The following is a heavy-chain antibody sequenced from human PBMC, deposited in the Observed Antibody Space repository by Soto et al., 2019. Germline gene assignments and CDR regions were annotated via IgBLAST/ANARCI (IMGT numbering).Heavy chain of an antibody. V-gene: IGHV1-8*01. J-gene: IGHJ4*02. D-gene: IGHD3-3*01. CDR2: MNPNSGNT. CDR1: GYTFTSYD. Sequence: QVQLVQSGAEVQKPGASVKVSCKASGYTFTSYDINWVRQATGQGLEWMGWMNPNSGNTGNAQKFQGRVTSTRNTSISTAYMELRRLRSEDTAVYYCAREKSGYYDYWGQGTLVTVSS. CDR3: AREKSGYYDY.